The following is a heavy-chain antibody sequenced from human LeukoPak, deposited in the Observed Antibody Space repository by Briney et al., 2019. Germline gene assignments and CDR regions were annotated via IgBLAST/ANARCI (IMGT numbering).Heavy chain of an antibody. CDR3: ARVGWGDYLDY. Sequence: PSETLSLTCTVSGGSISSYYWSWIRQPPGKGLEWIGHIYYSGSTNYNPSLKSRVTISVDTSKNQFSLKLSSVTAADTAVYYCARVGWGDYLDYWGQGTLVTVSS. J-gene: IGHJ4*02. CDR1: GGSISSYY. CDR2: IYYSGST. D-gene: IGHD1-26*01. V-gene: IGHV4-59*01.